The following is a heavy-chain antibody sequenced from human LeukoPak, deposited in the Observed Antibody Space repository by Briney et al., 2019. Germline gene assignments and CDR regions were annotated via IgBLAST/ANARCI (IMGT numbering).Heavy chain of an antibody. CDR1: GFTFISYR. J-gene: IGHJ5*02. D-gene: IGHD1-26*01. Sequence: GGSLRLSCAASGFTFISYRMHWVRQAPGKGLVWVSRINSDGSTTSYADSVKGRFTISRDNAKNTLYLQMNSLRAEDTAVYYCARVGSGSWNWFGPWGQGTLVTVSS. CDR3: ARVGSGSWNWFGP. CDR2: INSDGSTT. V-gene: IGHV3-74*01.